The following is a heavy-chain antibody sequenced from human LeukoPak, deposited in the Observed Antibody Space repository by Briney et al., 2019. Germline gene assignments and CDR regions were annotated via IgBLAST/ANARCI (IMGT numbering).Heavy chain of an antibody. Sequence: ASVKVSCKASGYTFTGYYMHWARQAPGQGLEWMGRINPNSGGTNYAQKFQGRVTMTRDTSISTAYMELSRLRSDDTAVYYCAHRYCSGGSCYSGYYYGMDVWGQGTTVTVSS. V-gene: IGHV1-2*06. CDR1: GYTFTGYY. CDR2: INPNSGGT. J-gene: IGHJ6*02. D-gene: IGHD2-15*01. CDR3: AHRYCSGGSCYSGYYYGMDV.